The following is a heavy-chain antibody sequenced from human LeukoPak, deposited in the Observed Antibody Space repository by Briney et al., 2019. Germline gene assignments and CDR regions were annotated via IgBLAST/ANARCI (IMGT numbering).Heavy chain of an antibody. D-gene: IGHD3-22*01. CDR2: FDPEDGET. J-gene: IGHJ4*02. CDR3: ATLYYYDSSGWRFSFDYFDY. Sequence: ASVKVSCKVSGYTLTELSMHWVRQAPGKGLEWMGGFDPEDGETIYAQKFQGRVTMTEDTSTDTAYMGLSSLRSEDTAVYYCATLYYYDSSGWRFSFDYFDYWGQGTLVTVSP. V-gene: IGHV1-24*01. CDR1: GYTLTELS.